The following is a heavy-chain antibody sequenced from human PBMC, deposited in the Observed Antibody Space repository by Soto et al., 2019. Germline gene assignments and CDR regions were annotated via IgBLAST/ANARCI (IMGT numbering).Heavy chain of an antibody. D-gene: IGHD6-13*01. CDR1: GFSLSTSGVG. CDR3: AHRPQSSSWFNRSNWFDP. Sequence: SGPTLVNPTQTLTLTCTFSGFSLSTSGVGVGWIRQPPGKALEWLALIYWNDAKRYSPSLKSRLTITKDTSKNQVVLTMTDMDPVDTATYYCAHRPQSSSWFNRSNWFDPRGQGTLVTVSS. V-gene: IGHV2-5*01. CDR2: IYWNDAK. J-gene: IGHJ5*02.